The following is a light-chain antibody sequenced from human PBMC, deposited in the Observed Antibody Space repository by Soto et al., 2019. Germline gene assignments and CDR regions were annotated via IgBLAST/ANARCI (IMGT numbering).Light chain of an antibody. CDR3: SSYTGSSINTVV. CDR1: SSDLAIYNY. J-gene: IGLJ2*01. V-gene: IGLV2-14*01. Sequence: QSVLTQPASVSGSPGQSITISCTGTSSDLAIYNYVSWYQQQPGKAPKLMIYQVTNRPSGVSNRFSGSRSGNTASLTISGLQAEDEADYYCSSYTGSSINTVVFGGGTKLTVL. CDR2: QVT.